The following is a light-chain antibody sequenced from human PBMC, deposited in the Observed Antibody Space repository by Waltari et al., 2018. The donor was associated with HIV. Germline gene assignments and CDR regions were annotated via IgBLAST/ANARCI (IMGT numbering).Light chain of an antibody. CDR1: NLGDRY. CDR2: EDS. Sequence: SYELTQAPSVSVSPGQTATITCSGVNLGDRYVCWYQQKPGQSPLLVIFEDSKRPSGIPVRFSGSNSGNTATLTISGTQAFDEGDYFCQTWDDNTEVLFGAGTKLTV. V-gene: IGLV3-1*01. J-gene: IGLJ2*01. CDR3: QTWDDNTEVL.